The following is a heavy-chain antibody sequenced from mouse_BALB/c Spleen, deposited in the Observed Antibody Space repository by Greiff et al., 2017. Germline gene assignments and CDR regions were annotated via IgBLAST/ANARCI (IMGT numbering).Heavy chain of an antibody. J-gene: IGHJ2*01. D-gene: IGHD1-1*01. CDR2: IWWNDNK. Sequence: QVTLKESGPGILQPSQTLSLTCSFSGFSLSTYGIGVGWIRQPSGKGLEWLAHIWWNDNKYYNTALKSRLTISKDTSNNQVFLKIASVDTADTATYYCARIGNYGQLFDYWGQGTTLTVSS. CDR3: ARIGNYGQLFDY. V-gene: IGHV8-11*01. CDR1: GFSLSTYGIG.